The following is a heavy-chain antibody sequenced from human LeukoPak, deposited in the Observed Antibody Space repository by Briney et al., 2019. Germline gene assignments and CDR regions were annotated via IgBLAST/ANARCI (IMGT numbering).Heavy chain of an antibody. CDR2: INPSGGST. D-gene: IGHD3-10*01. Sequence: ASVKVSCKASGGTFSSYAISWVRQAPGQGLEWMGIINPSGGSTSYAQKFQGRVTMTRDTSTSTVYMELSSLRSEDTAVYYCARGGDFGELFIFDYWGQGTLVTVSS. CDR3: ARGGDFGELFIFDY. J-gene: IGHJ4*02. CDR1: GGTFSSYA. V-gene: IGHV1-46*01.